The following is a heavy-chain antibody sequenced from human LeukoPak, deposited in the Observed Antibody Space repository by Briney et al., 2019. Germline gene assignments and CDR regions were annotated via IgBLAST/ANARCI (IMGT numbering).Heavy chain of an antibody. CDR1: GASISSGSNY. CDR3: ARFAMSSSACAVCHFDS. Sequence: SETLSLTCTVSGASISSGSNYWGWIRQPPGKGLEWIGSIHYSGRTYYNPSLKSRVTISVDTSKNQFSLSLSSVTAADTAVYYCARFAMSSSACAVCHFDSWGQGSLVTVSS. CDR2: IHYSGRT. D-gene: IGHD3-22*01. V-gene: IGHV4-39*01. J-gene: IGHJ4*02.